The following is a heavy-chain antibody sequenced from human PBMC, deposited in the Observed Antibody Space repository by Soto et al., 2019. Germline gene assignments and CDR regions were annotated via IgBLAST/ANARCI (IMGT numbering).Heavy chain of an antibody. D-gene: IGHD4-4*01. CDR3: ARDLATITLDAFDI. CDR2: IKPGGGST. Sequence: QVQLLQSGAEVRKPGASVKVSCKASGYAFTSYHLHWVRQAPGKGPEWMGIIKPGGGSTSYAQQFRGRLTMTRDTSTSTVYMEMNSLRSEDTAVYYCARDLATITLDAFDIWGQGTMVTVSS. CDR1: GYAFTSYH. V-gene: IGHV1-46*01. J-gene: IGHJ3*02.